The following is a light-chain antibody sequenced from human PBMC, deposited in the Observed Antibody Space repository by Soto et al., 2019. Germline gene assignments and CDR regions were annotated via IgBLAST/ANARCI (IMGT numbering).Light chain of an antibody. CDR1: SSDVGSYNL. J-gene: IGLJ2*01. V-gene: IGLV2-23*01. CDR2: EGS. Sequence: QSALTQPASVSGSPGKSITISCTGTSSDVGSYNLVSWYQQHPGKAPKLMIYEGSKRPSGVSNRFSGSKSGNTASLTISGLQPEDEADYYCCSYAGSSTNVVFGGGTKLTVL. CDR3: CSYAGSSTNVV.